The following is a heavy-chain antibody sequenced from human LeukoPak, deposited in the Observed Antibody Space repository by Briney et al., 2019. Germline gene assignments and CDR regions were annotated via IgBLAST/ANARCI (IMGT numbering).Heavy chain of an antibody. Sequence: GGSLRLSCAASGFTFSNYDMHWVRQAPGKGLEWVSAISGSGGSTYYADSVKGRFTISRDNSKNTLYLQMNSLRAEDTAVYYCAKWGSRYDSSGYYFSFDYWGQGTLVTVSS. CDR3: AKWGSRYDSSGYYFSFDY. V-gene: IGHV3-23*01. CDR1: GFTFSNYD. D-gene: IGHD3-22*01. J-gene: IGHJ4*02. CDR2: ISGSGGST.